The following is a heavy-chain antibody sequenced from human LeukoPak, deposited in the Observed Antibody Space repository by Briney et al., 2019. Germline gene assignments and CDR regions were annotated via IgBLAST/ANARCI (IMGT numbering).Heavy chain of an antibody. Sequence: ASVKVSCKASGYTFTSYYMHWVRQAPGQGLEWMGIINPTTGDTTYAQKFQGRLTMTRDMSTSTVYMELSSLTSEDTAVFYCARYGFSTVWQGGWHAFDIWGQGTVVAVSS. CDR3: ARYGFSTVWQGGWHAFDI. D-gene: IGHD6-13*01. V-gene: IGHV1-46*01. J-gene: IGHJ3*02. CDR2: INPTTGDT. CDR1: GYTFTSYY.